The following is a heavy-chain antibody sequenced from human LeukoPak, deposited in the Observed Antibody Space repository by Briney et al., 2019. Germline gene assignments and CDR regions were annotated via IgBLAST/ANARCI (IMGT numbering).Heavy chain of an antibody. Sequence: GASVKVSCKASGFTFTAYYMHWVRQAPGQGLEWMGWINPNSGGTNYAQKFQGRVTMTRDTSISTAYMELSRLRSDDTAVYYCARKSDSGGYPTDYWGQGTLVTVSS. CDR1: GFTFTAYY. CDR3: ARKSDSGGYPTDY. J-gene: IGHJ4*02. V-gene: IGHV1-2*02. D-gene: IGHD3-22*01. CDR2: INPNSGGT.